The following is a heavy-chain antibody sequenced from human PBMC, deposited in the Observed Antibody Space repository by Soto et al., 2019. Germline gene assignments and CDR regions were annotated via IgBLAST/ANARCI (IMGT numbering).Heavy chain of an antibody. Sequence: VQLLESGGGLVQPGGSLRVSCAASGFTFSSDAMSWVRQTPGKGLEWVSTISNGGTSTYYAASVKGRFTISRDISMNTLYLQMNCLTVEDTAVYYCAKREDSTSWYWFDTWGQGTLVTVSS. D-gene: IGHD6-13*01. V-gene: IGHV3-23*01. CDR3: AKREDSTSWYWFDT. J-gene: IGHJ5*02. CDR1: GFTFSSDA. CDR2: ISNGGTST.